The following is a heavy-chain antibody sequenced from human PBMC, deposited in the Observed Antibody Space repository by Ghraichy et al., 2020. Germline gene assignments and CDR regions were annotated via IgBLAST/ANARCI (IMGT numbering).Heavy chain of an antibody. CDR2: INHSGST. V-gene: IGHV4-34*01. J-gene: IGHJ6*03. CDR1: GGSFSGYY. CDR3: ARALPRVYYYYYYMDV. Sequence: SETLSLTCAVYGGSFSGYYWSWIRQPPGKGLEWIGEINHSGSTNYNPSLKSRVTISVDTSKNQFSLKLSSVTAADTAVYYCARALPRVYYYYYYMDVWGKGTTVTVSS.